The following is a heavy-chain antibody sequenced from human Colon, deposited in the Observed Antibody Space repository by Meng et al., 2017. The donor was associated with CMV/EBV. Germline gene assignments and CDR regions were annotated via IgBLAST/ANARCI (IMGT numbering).Heavy chain of an antibody. J-gene: IGHJ4*02. CDR2: INPNSGGT. D-gene: IGHD3-22*01. CDR1: GYTFTDNY. Sequence: QVQRVEYGVELKKPVALVKASCKASGYTFTDNYMPWVRQAQVQGLAWWGLINPNSGGTNYAQTFQGRVIMTRDTSISTAYMELRRLRSDDTAVYYCARGKNYYDSSGYRKGLDYWGQGTLVTVSS. CDR3: ARGKNYYDSSGYRKGLDY. V-gene: IGHV1-2*02.